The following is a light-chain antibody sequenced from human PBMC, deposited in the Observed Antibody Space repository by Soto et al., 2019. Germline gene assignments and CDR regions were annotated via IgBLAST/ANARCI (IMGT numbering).Light chain of an antibody. V-gene: IGLV2-18*02. CDR2: EVI. CDR1: SSDVGGYDR. CDR3: SSYTTSSPHVV. J-gene: IGLJ2*01. Sequence: QSALTQPPSVSGSPGQSVTISCAGASSDVGGYDRVSWYQQPPGTAPKLIIYEVISRPSGVPDRFSGSKSGNTASLTISGRQAEDEADYYCSSYTTSSPHVVFGGGTKVTVL.